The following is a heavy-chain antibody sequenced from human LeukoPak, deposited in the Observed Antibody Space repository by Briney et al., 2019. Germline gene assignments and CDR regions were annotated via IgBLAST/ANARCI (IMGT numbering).Heavy chain of an antibody. Sequence: GGSLRLSCAASGXTFRNYAMHWVRQAPGKGLEWVATLTYDGSDKDYADSVKGRFTISRDNAKNTLYLQMNSLRAEDTAVYYCASMNSGSYNRWDNWFDPWGQGTLATVSS. D-gene: IGHD1-26*01. J-gene: IGHJ5*02. V-gene: IGHV3-30-3*01. CDR1: GXTFRNYA. CDR2: LTYDGSDK. CDR3: ASMNSGSYNRWDNWFDP.